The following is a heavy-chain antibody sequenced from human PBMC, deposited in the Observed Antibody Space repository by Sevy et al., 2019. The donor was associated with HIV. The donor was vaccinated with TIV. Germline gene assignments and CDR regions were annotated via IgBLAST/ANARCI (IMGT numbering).Heavy chain of an antibody. V-gene: IGHV3-21*01. CDR3: ARDLTLGYCSGGSCYGGGYYYYGMDV. D-gene: IGHD2-15*01. Sequence: GGSLRLSCAASGFTFSSYSMNWVRQAPGKRLEWVSSISSSSSYIYYADSVKGRFTISRDNAKNSLYLQMNSLRAEDTAVYYCARDLTLGYCSGGSCYGGGYYYYGMDVWGQGTTVTVSS. CDR1: GFTFSSYS. J-gene: IGHJ6*02. CDR2: ISSSSSYI.